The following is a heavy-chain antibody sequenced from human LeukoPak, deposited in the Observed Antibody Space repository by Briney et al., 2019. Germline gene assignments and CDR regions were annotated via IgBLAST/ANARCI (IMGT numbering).Heavy chain of an antibody. CDR3: TTMTKYYYDSSGYLDFVY. Sequence: PGGSLRLSCAASCFTFSNAWMSWVRQAPGKGLEWVGRTKSKTDGGTTDYAAPVKGRFTISRDDSKNTLYLQMNSLKTEDTAVYYCTTMTKYYYDSSGYLDFVYWGQRTLVTLSS. J-gene: IGHJ4*02. CDR1: CFTFSNAW. CDR2: TKSKTDGGTT. D-gene: IGHD3-22*01. V-gene: IGHV3-15*07.